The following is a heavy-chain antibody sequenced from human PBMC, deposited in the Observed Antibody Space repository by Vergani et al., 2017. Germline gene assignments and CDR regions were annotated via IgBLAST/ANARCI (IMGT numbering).Heavy chain of an antibody. V-gene: IGHV3-21*06. CDR2: IGSSGPYI. D-gene: IGHD2-8*01. J-gene: IGHJ6*02. CDR3: ARDCTSGGCPDNYGMDV. Sequence: VKLVESGGGLVKPGGSLRLSCAASGFTFSDFSMSWVRKAPGKGLEWVAFIGSSGPYINYADSVKGRFIISRDNTNNSLFLQLRSLRAEDAAVYYCARDCTSGGCPDNYGMDVWGQGATVTVSS. CDR1: GFTFSDFS.